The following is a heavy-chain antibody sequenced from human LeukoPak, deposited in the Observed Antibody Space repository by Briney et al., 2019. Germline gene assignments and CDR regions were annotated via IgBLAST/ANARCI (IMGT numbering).Heavy chain of an antibody. CDR3: ARGLKYSGTVFYPYHMDV. V-gene: IGHV3-21*01. J-gene: IGHJ6*03. CDR2: ISSGSTII. Sequence: PGGSLRLSCAASGFTLSDYNMNWVRQAPGKGLEWISYISSGSTIIYYADSMKGRFTISRDNARNSLYLQINSLRAEDTAVYYCARGLKYSGTVFYPYHMDVWGKGTTVTVSS. CDR1: GFTLSDYN. D-gene: IGHD3-10*01.